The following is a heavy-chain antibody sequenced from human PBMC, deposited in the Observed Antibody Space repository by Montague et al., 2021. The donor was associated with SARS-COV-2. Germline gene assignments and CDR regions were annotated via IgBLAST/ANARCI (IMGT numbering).Heavy chain of an antibody. V-gene: IGHV4-34*01. CDR3: ARGRPVQGSVRHFEAVSSGVLDL. J-gene: IGHJ4*03. CDR2: INHSGTT. CDR1: RGSVKSYY. D-gene: IGHD2-8*01. Sequence: SETLSLTCAVYRGSVKSYYWTWIRQAPGKELAWIGEINHSGTTNYNPSLKSRVTMLTDASNRQFSLWLYSVSAADTAGYFCARGRPVQGSVRHFEAVSSGVLDLWGPGSLVIVS.